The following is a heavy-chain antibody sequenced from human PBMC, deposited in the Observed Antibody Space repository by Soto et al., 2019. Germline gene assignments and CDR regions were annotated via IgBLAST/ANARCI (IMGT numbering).Heavy chain of an antibody. Sequence: EVQLLESGGGLVQPGGSLRLSCAASGFTFSSYAMSWVRQAPGKGLEWVSAISGSGGSTYYADSVKGRFTISRDNSKNRPYLQMNSLRAEDTAVYYCAKDQTMVRGVIIPPLYYGMDVWGQGTTVTVSS. CDR1: GFTFSSYA. D-gene: IGHD3-10*01. V-gene: IGHV3-23*01. CDR3: AKDQTMVRGVIIPPLYYGMDV. CDR2: ISGSGGST. J-gene: IGHJ6*02.